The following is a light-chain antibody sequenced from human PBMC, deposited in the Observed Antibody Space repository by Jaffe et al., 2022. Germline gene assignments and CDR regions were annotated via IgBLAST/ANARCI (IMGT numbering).Light chain of an antibody. CDR3: QQYGGSWT. CDR2: GAS. V-gene: IGKV3-20*01. Sequence: EIVLTQSPGTLSLSPGERATLSCRASQSVSSSSLAWYQQKAGRAPRLLIYGASSRATGIPDRFSASGSGTDFTLTISRLAPEDFAVYYCQQYGGSWTFGQGTKVEIK. CDR1: QSVSSSS. J-gene: IGKJ1*01.